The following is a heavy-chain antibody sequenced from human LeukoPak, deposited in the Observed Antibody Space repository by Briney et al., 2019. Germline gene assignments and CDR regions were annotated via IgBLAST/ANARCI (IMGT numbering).Heavy chain of an antibody. V-gene: IGHV4-59*01. CDR1: DGSISSYY. Sequence: SETLSLTCTVSDGSISSYYWNWIRQSPGRGLEWIGYIYYSGSTNYNPSLKSRVTISVDTSKNQFSLKLSSVTAADTAVYYYAAQAATALDYWGQGTLVTVSS. CDR3: AAQAATALDY. CDR2: IYYSGST. J-gene: IGHJ4*02. D-gene: IGHD6-13*01.